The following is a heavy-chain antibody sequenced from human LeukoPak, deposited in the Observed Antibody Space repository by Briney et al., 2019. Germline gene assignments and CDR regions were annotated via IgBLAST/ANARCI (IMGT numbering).Heavy chain of an antibody. J-gene: IGHJ5*02. Sequence: GGSLRPSCAASGLTVNTNFMSWVRQAPGKGLEWVSVIYPSGSTHYGNAVKGRFTISRDNFKSAVFLEMSSVTDEDTAVYYCAREVFSGGWFQFDPWGQGTLVTVSS. V-gene: IGHV3-53*01. CDR1: GLTVNTNF. CDR2: IYPSGST. CDR3: AREVFSGGWFQFDP. D-gene: IGHD6-19*01.